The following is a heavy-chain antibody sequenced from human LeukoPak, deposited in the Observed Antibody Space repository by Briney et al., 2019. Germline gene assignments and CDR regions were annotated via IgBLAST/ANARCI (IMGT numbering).Heavy chain of an antibody. CDR1: GGSIRKSDYY. V-gene: IGHV4-39*01. CDR2: IFYSGTT. CDR3: ARQQYYGSGSHRN. Sequence: PSETLSLTCTLPGGSIRKSDYYWGWIRQPPGKGLEWIGSIFYSGTTYYNPSLKSRVLISVDTSKNQFDLKMNSVTAADSAIYYCARQQYYGSGSHRNWGQGILVTVSS. J-gene: IGHJ4*02. D-gene: IGHD3-10*01.